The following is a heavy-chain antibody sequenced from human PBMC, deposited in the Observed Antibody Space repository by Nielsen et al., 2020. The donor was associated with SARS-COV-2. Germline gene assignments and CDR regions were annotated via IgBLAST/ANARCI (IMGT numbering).Heavy chain of an antibody. V-gene: IGHV4-31*03. CDR1: GGSNSSGGYY. D-gene: IGHD5-12*01. Sequence: SETLYLTCTVSGGSNSSGGYYWSWIRHHPGKGLEWIGYIYFSGRTCYNPSLKSRVTISVDTSKNQFSLSLRSVTAADTAVYYCARESSGYDHYNYGMDVWGQGTTVTVSS. CDR2: IYFSGRT. J-gene: IGHJ6*02. CDR3: ARESSGYDHYNYGMDV.